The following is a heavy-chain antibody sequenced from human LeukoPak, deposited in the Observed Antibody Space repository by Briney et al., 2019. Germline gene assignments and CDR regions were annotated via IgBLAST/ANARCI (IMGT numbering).Heavy chain of an antibody. CDR2: INDEGTTT. D-gene: IGHD6-13*01. CDR1: GFAFNTYF. Sequence: PGGSLRLSCAASGFAFNTYFMHWVRQAPGEGVQWVSRINDEGTTTRYTDSVEGRFTIYRDNAKNTLYLQMNNLRAEDTAMYFCARSHASYSSTLRFSYYFDYWGQGALVTVSS. J-gene: IGHJ4*02. V-gene: IGHV3-74*01. CDR3: ARSHASYSSTLRFSYYFDY.